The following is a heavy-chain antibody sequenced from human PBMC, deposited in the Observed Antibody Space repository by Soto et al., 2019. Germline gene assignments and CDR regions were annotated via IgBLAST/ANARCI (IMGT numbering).Heavy chain of an antibody. D-gene: IGHD1-1*01. J-gene: IGHJ4*02. CDR2: ISAHNGNT. CDR1: GYDFTTYG. CDR3: ATGRYADY. V-gene: IGHV1-18*01. Sequence: QVHLVQSGAEVKKPGASVKVSCKGSGYDFTTYGITWVRQAPGQGLEWMAWISAHNGNTDDAQKLEGRVTVTRETPTSSAYRELRRLSSDDTAGYYCATGRYADYWGQGALVTVSS.